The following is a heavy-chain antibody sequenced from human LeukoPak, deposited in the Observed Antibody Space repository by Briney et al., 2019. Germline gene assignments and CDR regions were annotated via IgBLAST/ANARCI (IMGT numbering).Heavy chain of an antibody. Sequence: SETLSLTCAVSGGSISSGGYSWSWIRQPPGKGLEWIGYIYYSGSTYYNPSLKSRVTISVDTSKNQFSLKLSSVTAADTAVYYCARGGLLAPDALDYWGQGTLVTVSS. V-gene: IGHV4-30-4*07. J-gene: IGHJ4*02. CDR1: GGSISSGGYS. CDR2: IYYSGST. CDR3: ARGGLLAPDALDY. D-gene: IGHD3-10*01.